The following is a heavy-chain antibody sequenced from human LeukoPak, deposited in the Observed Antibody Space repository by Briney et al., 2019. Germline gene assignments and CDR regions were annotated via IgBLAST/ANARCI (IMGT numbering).Heavy chain of an antibody. CDR1: GFTFSSYG. CDR2: IGYDGSNK. CDR3: AKVRSYQLPIDY. D-gene: IGHD2-2*01. V-gene: IGHV3-30*02. J-gene: IGHJ4*02. Sequence: GGSLRLSCAASGFTFSSYGMHWVRQAPGKGLAWVAFIGYDGSNKYYADSVKGRFIISRDNSKNTLYLQMNSLRAEDTAVYYCAKVRSYQLPIDYWGQGTLVTVSS.